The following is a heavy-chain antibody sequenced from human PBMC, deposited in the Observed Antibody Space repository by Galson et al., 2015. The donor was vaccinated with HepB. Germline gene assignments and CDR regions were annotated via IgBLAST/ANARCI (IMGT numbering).Heavy chain of an antibody. CDR1: GFSFDDYT. CDR3: AKDIGVGDHADAVYI. D-gene: IGHD4-17*01. V-gene: IGHV3-43*01. Sequence: SLRLSCAASGFSFDDYTMHWVRHAPGKGLEWISLFSWDGNTYYADSVKGRFTISRDHSKNSLYLQMSSLRTEDTALYYCAKDIGVGDHADAVYIWGQGSMVTVSS. CDR2: FSWDGNT. J-gene: IGHJ3*02.